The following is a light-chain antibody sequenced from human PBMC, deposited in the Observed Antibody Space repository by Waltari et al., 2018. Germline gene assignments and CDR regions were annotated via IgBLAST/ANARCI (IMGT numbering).Light chain of an antibody. V-gene: IGKV3-20*01. CDR3: QHYGSPPGT. CDR1: QTISNTY. CDR2: CAS. Sequence: DIVLTQSPGTLSLSPGERATLSCRASQTISNTYLVWFQQKRGQAPMLLIYCASNRATGIPDRFSGSGSGTDFTLTISRLEPEDFAMYYCQHYGSPPGTFGQGTNVEIK. J-gene: IGKJ1*01.